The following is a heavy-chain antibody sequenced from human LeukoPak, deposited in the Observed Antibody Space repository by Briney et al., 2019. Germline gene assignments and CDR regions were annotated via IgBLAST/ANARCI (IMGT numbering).Heavy chain of an antibody. J-gene: IGHJ4*02. CDR2: INPNSGDT. CDR3: ARVFCSGGNCYRYFDY. V-gene: IGHV1-2*06. CDR1: GYTFTGYH. D-gene: IGHD2-15*01. Sequence: ASVKVSCKASGYTFTGYHMHWVRQAPGQGLEWMGRINPNSGDTNNAQKFQGRVTMTRDTSISTAYMDLSRLTSDDTAVYYCARVFCSGGNCYRYFDYWGQGTLVTVSS.